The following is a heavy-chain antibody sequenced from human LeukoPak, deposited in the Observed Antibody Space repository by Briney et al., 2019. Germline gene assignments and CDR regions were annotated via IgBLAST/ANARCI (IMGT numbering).Heavy chain of an antibody. D-gene: IGHD1-1*01. Sequence: GGSLRLSCAASGFTFSSFDMHWVRQPTGQGLEWVSTIGTASDTYYPGSVEGRFTLSRDNAKNSLYLQMNSLTAGDTAVYYCARGPPRGKYYYMDVWGKGTTVTVPS. V-gene: IGHV3-13*01. CDR3: ARGPPRGKYYYMDV. CDR2: IGTASDT. CDR1: GFTFSSFD. J-gene: IGHJ6*03.